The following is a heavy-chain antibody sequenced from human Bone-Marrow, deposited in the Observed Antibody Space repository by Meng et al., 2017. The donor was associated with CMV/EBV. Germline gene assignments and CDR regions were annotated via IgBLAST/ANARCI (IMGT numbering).Heavy chain of an antibody. Sequence: GESLKISCAASGFTVSSNYMSWVRQAPGKGLEWVSVIYSGGSTYYADSVKGRFTISRDNSKNTLYLQMNSLRAEDTAVYYCARDRVDCSSTSCYTGITGTTGGSYYYYGMDVWGQGTTVTFSS. V-gene: IGHV3-53*01. D-gene: IGHD2-2*02. CDR1: GFTVSSNY. J-gene: IGHJ6*01. CDR3: ARDRVDCSSTSCYTGITGTTGGSYYYYGMDV. CDR2: IYSGGST.